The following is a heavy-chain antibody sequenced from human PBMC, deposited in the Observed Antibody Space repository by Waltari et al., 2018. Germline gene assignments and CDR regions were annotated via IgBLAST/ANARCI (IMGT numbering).Heavy chain of an antibody. D-gene: IGHD3-22*01. CDR3: AGAPRYYYDSSGSDAFDI. CDR1: GYTFTSYD. V-gene: IGHV1-8*03. CDR2: MNPNSGNT. J-gene: IGHJ3*02. Sequence: QVQLVQSGAEVKKPGASVKVSCKASGYTFTSYDINWVRQATGQGLEWMGWMNPNSGNTGYAQKFQGRVTITRNTSISTAYMELSSLRSEDTAVYYCAGAPRYYYDSSGSDAFDIWGQGTMVTVSS.